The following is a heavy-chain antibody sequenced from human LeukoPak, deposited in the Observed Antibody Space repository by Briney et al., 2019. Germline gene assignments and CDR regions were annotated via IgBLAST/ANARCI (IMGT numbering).Heavy chain of an antibody. CDR2: ISWNSGSI. V-gene: IGHV3-9*01. Sequence: GGSLRLSCAASGFTFDDYAMHWVRQASGRGLEWVSGISWNSGSIGYADSVKGRFTISRDNAKNSLYLQMNSLRAEDTALYYCAKVFGDFDYWAREPWSPSPQ. CDR3: AKVFGDFDY. D-gene: IGHD2-21*01. CDR1: GFTFDDYA. J-gene: IGHJ4*02.